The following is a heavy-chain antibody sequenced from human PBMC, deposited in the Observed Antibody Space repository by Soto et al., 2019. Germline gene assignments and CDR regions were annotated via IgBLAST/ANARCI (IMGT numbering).Heavy chain of an antibody. CDR1: GFTVSTYG. Sequence: QVQLVESGGGVVQPGRSLRLSCAVSGFTVSTYGMHWVRQAPGKGLEWVAVISRDGGTKYYADSVKGRFTISRHNSTNTMFLKMNSLSGYDMAVYDCTDEVWSCYWGRVSLVTFSS. CDR2: ISRDGGTK. V-gene: IGHV3-30*03. J-gene: IGHJ4*02. D-gene: IGHD2-8*02. CDR3: TDEVWSCY.